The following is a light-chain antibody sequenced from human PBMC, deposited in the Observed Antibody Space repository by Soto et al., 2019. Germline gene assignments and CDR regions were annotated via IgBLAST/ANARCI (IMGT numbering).Light chain of an antibody. V-gene: IGKV1-39*01. CDR1: QTMSSY. Sequence: DIQMTQSPSSLSASVGDTVTITCRASQTMSSYLNWYQQKPGKAPKLLIYATSSVQDGVPSRFSGSESGTDFFLTVTSLQPEDSATYYCQQSYAFGQGTKLEIK. CDR2: ATS. CDR3: QQSYA. J-gene: IGKJ2*01.